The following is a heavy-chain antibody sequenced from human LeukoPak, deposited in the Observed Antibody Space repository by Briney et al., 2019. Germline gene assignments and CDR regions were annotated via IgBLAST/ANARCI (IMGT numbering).Heavy chain of an antibody. Sequence: GGSLRLSCAASGFTFSSYAMHWVRQAPGKGLEWVAVISYDGSNKYYADSVKGRFTISRDNSKNTLYLQMNSLRAEDSAVYYCARDPADPLYYYGSGSYYPAYWGQGTLVTVSS. CDR1: GFTFSSYA. CDR3: ARDPADPLYYYGSGSYYPAY. D-gene: IGHD3-10*01. J-gene: IGHJ4*02. V-gene: IGHV3-30-3*01. CDR2: ISYDGSNK.